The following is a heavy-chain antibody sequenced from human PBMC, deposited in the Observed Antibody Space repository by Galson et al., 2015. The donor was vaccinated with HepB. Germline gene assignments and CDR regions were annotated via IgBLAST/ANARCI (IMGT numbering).Heavy chain of an antibody. J-gene: IGHJ2*01. CDR2: IWHDGSKQ. CDR1: GFPFSNYS. V-gene: IGHV3-33*01. D-gene: IGHD2-21*01. CDR3: ARETVILNWNYDL. Sequence: SLRLSCAASGFPFSNYSLHWVRQTPGKGLESVGGIWHDGSKQPSAASVKGRFTISRDNSKNTLYLHMTSLGVEDTGIYYCARETVILNWNYDLWGRGAPVTVSS.